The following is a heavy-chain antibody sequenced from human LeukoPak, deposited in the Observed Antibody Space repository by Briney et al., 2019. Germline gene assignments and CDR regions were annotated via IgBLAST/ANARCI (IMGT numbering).Heavy chain of an antibody. CDR2: IKQDGSEK. J-gene: IGHJ4*02. CDR3: VGPDSQFDC. CDR1: GFTFSSYW. Sequence: GGSLRLSCAASGFTFSSYWMSWVRQAPGKGLEWVANIKQDGSEKYYVNSVKGRFTISRDNAKNSLYLQMNNLRAEDTAVYYCVGPDSQFDCWGQGTLVTVSS. D-gene: IGHD3-10*01. V-gene: IGHV3-7*01.